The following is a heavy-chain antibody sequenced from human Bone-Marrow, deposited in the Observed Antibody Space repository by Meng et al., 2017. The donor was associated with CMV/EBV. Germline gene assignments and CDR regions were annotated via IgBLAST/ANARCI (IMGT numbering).Heavy chain of an antibody. J-gene: IGHJ6*02. CDR3: AREVVVVAATAYYYYGMDV. V-gene: IGHV3-11*04. D-gene: IGHD2-15*01. Sequence: GESLKISCAASGFTFSDYYMTWIRQAPGKGLEWLSHISSSGSIRHYADSVKGRFTISRDNAKNSLYLQMNSLRAEDTAVYYCAREVVVVAATAYYYYGMDVWGQGTTVTVSS. CDR2: ISSSGSIR. CDR1: GFTFSDYY.